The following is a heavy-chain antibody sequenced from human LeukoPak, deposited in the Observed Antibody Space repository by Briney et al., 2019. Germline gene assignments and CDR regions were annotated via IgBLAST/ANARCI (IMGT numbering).Heavy chain of an antibody. Sequence: PSETLPLTCTVSGGSISSSSYYWGWIRQPPGKGLEWIGSIYYSGSTYYNPSLKSRVTISVDTSKNQFSLKLSSVTAADTAVYYCARLARTPYNWFDPWGQGTLVTVSS. V-gene: IGHV4-39*01. CDR3: ARLARTPYNWFDP. J-gene: IGHJ5*02. D-gene: IGHD1-1*01. CDR1: GGSISSSSYY. CDR2: IYYSGST.